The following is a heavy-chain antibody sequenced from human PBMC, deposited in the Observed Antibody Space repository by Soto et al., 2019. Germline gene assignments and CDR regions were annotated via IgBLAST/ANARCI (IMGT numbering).Heavy chain of an antibody. CDR1: GFTFSDLY. CDR2: ISGTSDTI. J-gene: IGHJ6*02. Sequence: GGSLRLSFVASGFTFSDLYMSWIRQAPGKGMEWLSYISGTSDTIYYADSVKGRFTISRDNAKNSVYLQMNSRRAEDTAVYYCARVVIVGSTDXWGQGTTVTVS. CDR3: ARVVIVGSTDX. V-gene: IGHV3-11*01. D-gene: IGHD1-26*01.